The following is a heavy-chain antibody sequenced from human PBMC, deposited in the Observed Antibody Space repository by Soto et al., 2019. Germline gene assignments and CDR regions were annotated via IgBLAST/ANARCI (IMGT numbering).Heavy chain of an antibody. Sequence: QVQLVQSGAEVKKPGASVKVSCKASGYTFTNFGISWGRQAPGQGLEWMGWISAYNGNTNYAQNCQGRVTMTTDTSKRTAYMRMRRMRSDDTVVYYCARGGITIDYWREGTLVAVSS. CDR1: GYTFTNFG. CDR2: ISAYNGNT. V-gene: IGHV1-18*01. D-gene: IGHD3-3*01. CDR3: ARGGITIDY. J-gene: IGHJ4*02.